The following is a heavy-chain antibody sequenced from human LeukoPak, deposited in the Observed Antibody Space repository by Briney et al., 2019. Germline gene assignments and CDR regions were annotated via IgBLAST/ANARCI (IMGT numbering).Heavy chain of an antibody. V-gene: IGHV4-39*07. CDR3: AREPINFVDP. J-gene: IGHJ5*02. Sequence: SETLSLTCTVSGGSISSSSYYWGWIRQPTGKGLEWIGSIYYSGSTYYNPSLKSRVTISVDTSKNQFSLKLSSVTAADTAVYYCAREPINFVDPWGQGTLVTVSS. CDR1: GGSISSSSYY. D-gene: IGHD1-20*01. CDR2: IYYSGST.